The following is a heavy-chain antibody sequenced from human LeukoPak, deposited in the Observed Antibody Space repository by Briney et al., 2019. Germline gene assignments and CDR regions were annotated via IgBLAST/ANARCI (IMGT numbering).Heavy chain of an antibody. D-gene: IGHD2-2*01. J-gene: IGHJ4*02. V-gene: IGHV1-18*01. CDR1: GSTFTSYG. Sequence: ASVKVSCKASGSTFTSYGISWVRQAPGQGLEWMGWISAYNGNTNYAQKLQGRVTMTTDTSTSTAYMELRSLRSDDTAVYYCARDQVYCSSTSRYFDYWGQGTLVTVSS. CDR2: ISAYNGNT. CDR3: ARDQVYCSSTSRYFDY.